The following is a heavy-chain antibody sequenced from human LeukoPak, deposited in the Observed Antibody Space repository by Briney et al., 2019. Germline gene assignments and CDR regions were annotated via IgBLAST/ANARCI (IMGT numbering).Heavy chain of an antibody. V-gene: IGHV4-59*01. CDR3: ARGSDSSGYYTVDY. CDR2: IYYSGST. D-gene: IGHD3-22*01. CDR1: GGSISSYY. J-gene: IGHJ4*02. Sequence: PSETLSLTCTVSGGSISSYYWSWIRQPPGKGLEWIGYIYYSGSTNYNPSLKSRVTISVDTSKNQFSLKLSSVTAADTAVYYCARGSDSSGYYTVDYWGQGTLVTVSS.